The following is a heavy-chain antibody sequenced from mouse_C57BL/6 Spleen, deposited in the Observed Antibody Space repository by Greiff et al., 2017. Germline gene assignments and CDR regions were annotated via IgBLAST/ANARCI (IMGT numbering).Heavy chain of an antibody. CDR1: GFTFSDYY. J-gene: IGHJ2*01. CDR2: INYDGSST. CDR3: ARDSFYDGYYGYFDY. Sequence: EVMLVESEGGLVQPGSSMKLSCTASGFTFSDYYMAWVRQVPEKGLEWVANINYDGSSTYYLDSLKSRFIISRDNAKNILYLQMSSLKSEDTATYYCARDSFYDGYYGYFDYWGQGATLTVSS. V-gene: IGHV5-16*01. D-gene: IGHD2-3*01.